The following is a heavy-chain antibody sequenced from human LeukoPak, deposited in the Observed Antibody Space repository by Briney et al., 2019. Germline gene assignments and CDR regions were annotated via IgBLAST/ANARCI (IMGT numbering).Heavy chain of an antibody. V-gene: IGHV1-69*13. J-gene: IGHJ4*02. Sequence: ASVKVSWKASGDTFSSYAISWVRQAPGQGLEWMGGIIPIFGTANYAQKFQGRVTITADESTSTAYMELSSLRSEDTAVYYCARGRMAGTYVFDYWGQGTLVTVSS. CDR2: IIPIFGTA. D-gene: IGHD6-19*01. CDR3: ARGRMAGTYVFDY. CDR1: GDTFSSYA.